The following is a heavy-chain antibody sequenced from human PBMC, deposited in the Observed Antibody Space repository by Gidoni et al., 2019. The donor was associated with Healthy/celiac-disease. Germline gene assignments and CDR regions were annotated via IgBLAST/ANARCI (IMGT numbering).Heavy chain of an antibody. Sequence: QVQLQESGPGLVKPSETLSLTCTVSGVSISSYYWSWIRQPQGKGLEWIGYIYYSGSTNYNPSLKSRVTISVDTSKNQFSLKLSSVTAADTAVYYCARRAAGYWYFDLWGRGTLVTVSS. V-gene: IGHV4-59*08. J-gene: IGHJ2*01. CDR1: GVSISSYY. CDR2: IYYSGST. D-gene: IGHD6-13*01. CDR3: ARRAAGYWYFDL.